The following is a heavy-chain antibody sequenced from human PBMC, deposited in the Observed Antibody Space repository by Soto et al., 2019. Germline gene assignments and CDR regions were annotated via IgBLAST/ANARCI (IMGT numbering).Heavy chain of an antibody. Sequence: EVQLLESGGGLVQPGGSLRLSCAASGFTFSSYAMTWVRQAPGKGLEWVSAISGSGGNTYYADSVKGRFTISRDNSKNTLYLQMNSLRAEDTAVYYCARGNTAYYYQYMNVWGKGTTVTVSS. CDR1: GFTFSSYA. CDR2: ISGSGGNT. J-gene: IGHJ6*03. D-gene: IGHD1-1*01. CDR3: ARGNTAYYYQYMNV. V-gene: IGHV3-23*01.